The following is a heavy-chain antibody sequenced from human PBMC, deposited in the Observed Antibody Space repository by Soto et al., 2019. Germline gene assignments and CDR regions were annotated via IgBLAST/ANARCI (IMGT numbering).Heavy chain of an antibody. J-gene: IGHJ5*02. CDR1: GGSIGSYC. D-gene: IGHD3-10*01. Sequence: PSETLSLTCSVSGGSIGSYCWSWIRQPPGKGLEWIGCLYYSGSTNYNPSLKSRVTISVDASKNQFSLKLSSVTAADTAVYYCARGVVKRSRGVIWTKGWFDPWGQGTLVTVSS. V-gene: IGHV4-59*12. CDR2: LYYSGST. CDR3: ARGVVKRSRGVIWTKGWFDP.